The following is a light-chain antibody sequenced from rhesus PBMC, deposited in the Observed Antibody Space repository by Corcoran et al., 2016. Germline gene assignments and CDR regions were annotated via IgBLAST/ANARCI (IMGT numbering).Light chain of an antibody. Sequence: EIVMTQSPATLSLSPGERATLSCRASQSVSSYVAWYQQKPEQAPRLLIYGASSRATGIPDTFSGSGSGTDFSLIISSLEPGDVGVYYCQQYNNWNSFGQGTKVEIK. CDR3: QQYNNWNS. CDR2: GAS. V-gene: IGKV3S9*01. J-gene: IGKJ2*01. CDR1: QSVSSY.